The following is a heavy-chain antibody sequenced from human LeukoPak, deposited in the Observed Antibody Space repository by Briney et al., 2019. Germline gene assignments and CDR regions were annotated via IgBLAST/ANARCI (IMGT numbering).Heavy chain of an antibody. D-gene: IGHD6-19*01. CDR1: GGSISSGDYY. CDR2: IYYSGST. CDR3: ARFGSGWHYFDY. V-gene: IGHV4-30-4*08. J-gene: IGHJ4*02. Sequence: SETLSLTCTVSGGSISSGDYYWSWIRQPPGKGLEWIGYIYYSGSTYYNPSLKSRVTISVDTSKNQFSLKLSSVTAADTAVYYCARFGSGWHYFDYWGQGTLVTVSS.